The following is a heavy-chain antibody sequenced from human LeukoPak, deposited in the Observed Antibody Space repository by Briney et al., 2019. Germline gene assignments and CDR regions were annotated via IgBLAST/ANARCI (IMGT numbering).Heavy chain of an antibody. V-gene: IGHV3-48*02. CDR2: ISSSSSTI. D-gene: IGHD3-10*01. CDR1: GFIFSGYN. Sequence: ESLRLSSAASGFIFSGYNMNWVGKALGKGLHWISYISSSSSTIYYADSVKGRFTISRDNAKNSLYLQMDSLRDEDTAVYYCARGVYGSARRYQNWGQGTLVSVSS. CDR3: ARGVYGSARRYQN. J-gene: IGHJ4*02.